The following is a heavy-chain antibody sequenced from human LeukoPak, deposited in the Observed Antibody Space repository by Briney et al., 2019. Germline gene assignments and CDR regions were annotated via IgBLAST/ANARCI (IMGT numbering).Heavy chain of an antibody. CDR1: GFTFSDYY. CDR3: AGSPQLWGYDYYYYMDV. Sequence: GGSLRLSCAASGFTFSDYYMSWIRQAPGKGLEWVSYISSSGSTIYYADSVKGRFTISRDNAKNSLYLQMNSLRAEDTAVYYCAGSPQLWGYDYYYYMDVWGKGTTVTVSS. J-gene: IGHJ6*03. D-gene: IGHD3-16*01. CDR2: ISSSGSTI. V-gene: IGHV3-11*04.